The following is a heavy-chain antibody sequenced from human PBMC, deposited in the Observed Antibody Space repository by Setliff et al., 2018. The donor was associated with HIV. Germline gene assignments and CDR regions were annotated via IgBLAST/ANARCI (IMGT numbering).Heavy chain of an antibody. CDR3: ERLLRRPRYFFYMDV. CDR1: GYPFSNFW. D-gene: IGHD2-15*01. CDR2: LDPRDSYT. J-gene: IGHJ6*03. V-gene: IGHV5-10-1*01. Sequence: PGASLKLSCKGSGYPFSNFWISWVRQMPGKGLEWMGRLDPRDSYTDYSPSFQCHVTISGVKSSSTAYLQWSSLKASDTATYYGERLLRRPRYFFYMDVWSKGTTVTVSS.